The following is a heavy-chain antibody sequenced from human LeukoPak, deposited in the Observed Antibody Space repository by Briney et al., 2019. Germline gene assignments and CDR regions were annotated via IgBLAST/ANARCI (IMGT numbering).Heavy chain of an antibody. Sequence: PGGSLRLSCAASGFSFRDFAVHWVRQAPGKGLEWVSAISGSGGSTYYADSVKGRFTISRDNSKNTLYLQMNSLRAEDTAVYYCAKDRWPYYDSSGPLDYWGQGTLVTVSS. D-gene: IGHD3-22*01. J-gene: IGHJ4*02. CDR3: AKDRWPYYDSSGPLDY. CDR2: ISGSGGST. V-gene: IGHV3-23*01. CDR1: GFSFRDFA.